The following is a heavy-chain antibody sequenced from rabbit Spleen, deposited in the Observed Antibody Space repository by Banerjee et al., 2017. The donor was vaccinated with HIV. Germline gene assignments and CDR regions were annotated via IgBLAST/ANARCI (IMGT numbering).Heavy chain of an antibody. CDR1: GFSFSYSDY. CDR2: IGAGVSYTT. CDR3: ARDSGTSFSSYGMDL. V-gene: IGHV1S40*01. D-gene: IGHD8-1*01. Sequence: QSLEESGGDLVKPGASLTLTCTASGFSFSYSDYMCWVRQPPGKGPEWIACIGAGVSYTTYYATWAKGRFTISKTSSTTVTLQMTSLTAADTATYFCARDSGTSFSSYGMDLWGHGTLVTVS. J-gene: IGHJ6*01.